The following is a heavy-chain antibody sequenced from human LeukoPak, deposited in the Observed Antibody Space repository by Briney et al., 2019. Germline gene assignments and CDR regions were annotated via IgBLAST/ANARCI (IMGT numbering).Heavy chain of an antibody. CDR2: IYYSGST. D-gene: IGHD6-13*01. J-gene: IGHJ4*02. CDR1: GGSISSYY. Sequence: PSETLSLTCTVSGGSISSYYWSWIRQPPGKGLEWIGYIYYSGSTNYNPSLKSRVTISVDTSKNQFSLKLSSVTAADTAVYYCARRGSEQTLDYWGQGTLVTVSS. CDR3: ARRGSEQTLDY. V-gene: IGHV4-59*08.